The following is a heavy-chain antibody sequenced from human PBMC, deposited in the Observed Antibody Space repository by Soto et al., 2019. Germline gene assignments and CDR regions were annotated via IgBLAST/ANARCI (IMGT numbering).Heavy chain of an antibody. CDR3: AHLHRIAVDGMWNGVIFDY. Sequence: SRPTLVNPTQSLTLTCTFSGFSLSTRGVGXGWIRQPPGKALEWLALLYWDDDKRYSPSLKSRLTITEDTSKNQVVLTMTNIDPVDTATYYCAHLHRIAVDGMWNGVIFDYWGQGTRVTVSS. CDR1: GFSLSTRGVG. V-gene: IGHV2-5*02. CDR2: LYWDDDK. J-gene: IGHJ4*02. D-gene: IGHD6-19*01.